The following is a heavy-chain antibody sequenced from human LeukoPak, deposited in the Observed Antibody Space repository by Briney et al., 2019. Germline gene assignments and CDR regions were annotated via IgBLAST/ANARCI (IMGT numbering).Heavy chain of an antibody. CDR2: IKQDGSQT. V-gene: IGHV3-7*01. Sequence: AGGSLRLSCAASGFTFSNYWMNWVRQAPGKGLEWVATIKQDGSQTYYVDSVKGRFTISRDNAKNSLYLQMSNLRGEDTAVYYCARPPLGYCTGGSCSFDPWGQGTLVTVSS. CDR1: GFTFSNYW. J-gene: IGHJ5*02. CDR3: ARPPLGYCTGGSCSFDP. D-gene: IGHD2-15*01.